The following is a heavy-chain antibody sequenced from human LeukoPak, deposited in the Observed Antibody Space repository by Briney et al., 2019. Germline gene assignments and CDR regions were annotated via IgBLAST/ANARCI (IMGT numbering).Heavy chain of an antibody. Sequence: PGGSLGLSCTASGFTFSSYWMHWVRQAPGKGLVWVSRINSAGISTNYADSVKGRFTISRDNAKNSVYLQMNSLTAEDTAVYYCARDGMGGIKAFDMWGQGTMVTVSS. V-gene: IGHV3-74*01. J-gene: IGHJ3*02. CDR3: ARDGMGGIKAFDM. D-gene: IGHD3-10*01. CDR1: GFTFSSYW. CDR2: INSAGIST.